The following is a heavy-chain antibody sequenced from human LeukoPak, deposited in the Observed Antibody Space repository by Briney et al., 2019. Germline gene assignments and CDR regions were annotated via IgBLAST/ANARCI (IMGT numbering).Heavy chain of an antibody. CDR3: ARADTTSHDTFAI. J-gene: IGHJ3*02. D-gene: IGHD2/OR15-2a*01. Sequence: YIYYNGSTYYNPSLKSRVTISDDTSKNHFSLNLSSVTAADTAVYHCARADTTSHDTFAIWGQGTMVAVSS. V-gene: IGHV4-31*02. CDR2: IYYNGST.